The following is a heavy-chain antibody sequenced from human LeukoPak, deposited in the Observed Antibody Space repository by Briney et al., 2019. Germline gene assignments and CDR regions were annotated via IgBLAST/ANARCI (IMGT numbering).Heavy chain of an antibody. Sequence: GGSLRLSCAASGFTFDDYAMHWVRQAPGKGLEWVSGISWNSGSIGYADSVKGRFTISRDNAKNSLYLQMNSLRAEDTALYYCAKDREMATTQYYFDYWGQGTLVTVSS. D-gene: IGHD5-24*01. J-gene: IGHJ4*02. CDR1: GFTFDDYA. CDR3: AKDREMATTQYYFDY. CDR2: ISWNSGSI. V-gene: IGHV3-9*01.